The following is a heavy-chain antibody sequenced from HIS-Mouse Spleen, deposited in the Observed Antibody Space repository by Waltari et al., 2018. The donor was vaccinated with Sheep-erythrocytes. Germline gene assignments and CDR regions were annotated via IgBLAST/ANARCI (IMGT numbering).Heavy chain of an antibody. J-gene: IGHJ6*02. Sequence: SGFTFSSYGMPWFGQAPGKGLEWGAVISYDGSNKYYADPGKGRFTISRDNSKNTLYLQMNSLRAEDTAVYYCAKRYSGSYYYYYYYGMDVWGQGTTVTVSS. CDR2: ISYDGSNK. CDR1: GFTFSSYG. CDR3: AKRYSGSYYYYYYYGMDV. D-gene: IGHD1-26*01. V-gene: IGHV3-30*18.